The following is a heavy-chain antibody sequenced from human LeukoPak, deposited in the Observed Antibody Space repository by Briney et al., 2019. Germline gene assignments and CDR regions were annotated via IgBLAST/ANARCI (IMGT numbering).Heavy chain of an antibody. CDR2: ISGSRNIM. D-gene: IGHD6-13*01. CDR1: GFIFSEYY. J-gene: IGHJ4*02. CDR3: ARVTKGIATEFDY. Sequence: GGSLRLSCAASGFIFSEYYMSWIRQAPGKGLEWVSYISGSRNIMYYADSVKGRFTISRDNAKNSLYLQMNSLRAEDTAVYYCARVTKGIATEFDYWGQGTLVTVSS. V-gene: IGHV3-11*04.